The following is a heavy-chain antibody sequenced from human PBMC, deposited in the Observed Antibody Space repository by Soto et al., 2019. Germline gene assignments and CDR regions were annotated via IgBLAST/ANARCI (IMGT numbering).Heavy chain of an antibody. CDR2: ISSSGGST. D-gene: IGHD7-27*01. J-gene: IGHJ4*02. CDR3: AKGWGDY. Sequence: EVQLLESGGGLVQPGGSLRLSCAASGFTFSSYTMSWVRQGPGKGLEWVSGISSSGGSTVYADSVKGRFTISRDNFKNKMSLQKTSLRAGDTAEYCCAKGWGDYWGQGTVVTGSS. V-gene: IGHV3-23*01. CDR1: GFTFSSYT.